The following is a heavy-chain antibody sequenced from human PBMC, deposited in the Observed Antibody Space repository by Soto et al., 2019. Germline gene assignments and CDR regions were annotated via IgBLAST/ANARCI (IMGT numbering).Heavy chain of an antibody. CDR2: IYYSGST. CDR1: GGSISSGGYY. V-gene: IGHV4-31*02. J-gene: IGHJ4*02. Sequence: SETLSLTCTVSGGSISSGGYYWSWIRQHPGKGLEWIGYIYYSGSTYYNPSLKSRVTISVDTSKNQFSLKLSSVTAADTAVYYCARAFYGDSVDYWGQGTLVTVSS. CDR3: ARAFYGDSVDY. D-gene: IGHD4-17*01.